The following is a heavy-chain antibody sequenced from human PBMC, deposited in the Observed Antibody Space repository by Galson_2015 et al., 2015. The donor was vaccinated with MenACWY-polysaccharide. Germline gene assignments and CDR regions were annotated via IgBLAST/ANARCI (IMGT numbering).Heavy chain of an antibody. CDR3: ARGGDGYNRPLDAFDI. Sequence: SLRLSCAASGFTFSSYGMHWVRQAPGKGLEWVAVIWYDGSNKYYADSVKGRFTISRDNSKNTLYLQMNSLRAEDTAVYYCARGGDGYNRPLDAFDIWGQGTMVTVSS. CDR1: GFTFSSYG. V-gene: IGHV3-33*01. J-gene: IGHJ3*02. D-gene: IGHD5-24*01. CDR2: IWYDGSNK.